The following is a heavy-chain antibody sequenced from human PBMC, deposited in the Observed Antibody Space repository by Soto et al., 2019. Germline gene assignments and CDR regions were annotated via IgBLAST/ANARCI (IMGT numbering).Heavy chain of an antibody. D-gene: IGHD2-21*01. V-gene: IGHV4-39*01. CDR1: GGSISSSSYY. J-gene: IGHJ5*02. CDR2: IYYSGST. Sequence: PSETLSLTCTVSGGSISSSSYYWGWIRQPPGKGLEWIGSIYYSGSTYYNPSLKSRVTISVDTSKNQFSLKLSSVTAADTAVYYCAPWVNPGWFDPWGQGTLVTVSS. CDR3: APWVNPGWFDP.